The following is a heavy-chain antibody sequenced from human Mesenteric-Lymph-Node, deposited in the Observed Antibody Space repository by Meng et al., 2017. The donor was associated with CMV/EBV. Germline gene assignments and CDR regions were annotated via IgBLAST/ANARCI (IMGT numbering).Heavy chain of an antibody. V-gene: IGHV4-39*07. CDR3: ARPLKGIVVVPAGT. CDR1: GGSISSSSYY. D-gene: IGHD2-2*01. CDR2: IYYSGST. J-gene: IGHJ5*02. Sequence: SETLSLTCTVSGGSISSSSYYWGWIRQPPGKGLEWIGSIYYSGSTYYNPSLKSRVTISVDTSKNQFSLKLSSVTAADTAVYYCARPLKGIVVVPAGTWGQGTLVTVSS.